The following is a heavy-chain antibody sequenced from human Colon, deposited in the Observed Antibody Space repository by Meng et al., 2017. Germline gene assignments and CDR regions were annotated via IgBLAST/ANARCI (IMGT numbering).Heavy chain of an antibody. V-gene: IGHV4-31*03. Sequence: VPLPESGPGLVRPSDDLSPVCTVSGGSIKSGGYHWSWVRQHPGKGLEYIGFMSDSGTTDYNPSLRSRVSISEIGSSKNQFSLTLRSVTAADTATYFCARDTLYGTDYWGQGVLVTVSS. J-gene: IGHJ4*02. CDR1: GGSIKSGGYH. CDR3: ARDTLYGTDY. CDR2: MSDSGTT. D-gene: IGHD4-17*01.